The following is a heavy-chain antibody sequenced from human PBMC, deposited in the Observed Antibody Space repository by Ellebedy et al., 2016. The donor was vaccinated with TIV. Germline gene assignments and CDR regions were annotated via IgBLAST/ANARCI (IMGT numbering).Heavy chain of an antibody. CDR1: GFSFSDHY. V-gene: IGHV3-74*01. D-gene: IGHD3-3*01. CDR2: INTDGSTT. CDR3: STVEWYRSEY. Sequence: GGSLRLSCVVSGFSFSDHYMNWVRQAPGKGLVWVSHINTDGSTTNYADSVKGRFTISRDNARNSLYLQMNTLGGEDTAVYYCSTVEWYRSEYWGQGTLVTVSS. J-gene: IGHJ4*02.